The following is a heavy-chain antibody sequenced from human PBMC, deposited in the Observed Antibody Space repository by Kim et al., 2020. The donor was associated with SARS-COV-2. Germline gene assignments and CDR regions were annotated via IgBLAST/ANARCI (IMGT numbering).Heavy chain of an antibody. J-gene: IGHJ4*02. CDR1: GFTFGTFW. D-gene: IGHD4-17*01. V-gene: IGHV3-74*01. Sequence: GGSLRLSCAASGFTFGTFWMHWVRQVPGKGLVWVAHINTDGTITTYADSLKGRCTISRDNAKNTVYLQMNGLRPEDTALYFCTRSDGVNSLFDYWGQGTLVTVSS. CDR2: INTDGTIT. CDR3: TRSDGVNSLFDY.